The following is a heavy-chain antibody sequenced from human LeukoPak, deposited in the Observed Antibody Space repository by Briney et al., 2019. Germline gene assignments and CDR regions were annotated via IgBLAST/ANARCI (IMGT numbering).Heavy chain of an antibody. D-gene: IGHD6-13*01. V-gene: IGHV1-18*04. J-gene: IGHJ1*01. CDR3: ARTAAAGTTYFQH. CDR1: GYTFTGYY. Sequence: GASVKVSCKASGYTFTGYYMHWVRQAPGQGLEWMGWISAYNGNTNYAQKLQGRVTMTTDTSTSTAYMELRSLRSDDTAVYYCARTAAAGTTYFQHWGQGTLVTVSS. CDR2: ISAYNGNT.